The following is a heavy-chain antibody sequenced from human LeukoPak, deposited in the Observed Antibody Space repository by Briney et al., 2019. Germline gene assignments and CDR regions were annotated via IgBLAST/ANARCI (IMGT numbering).Heavy chain of an antibody. D-gene: IGHD2-15*01. CDR1: GGSISSYY. CDR2: IYTSGST. CDR3: ARGRYCSADICTGGDSFDI. Sequence: SETLSLTCTVSGGSISSYYWSWIRQPAGKGLEWIGRIYTSGSTNYNPSLKSRVTMSVDTSKNQFSLKLSSVTAADTAVYYCARGRYCSADICTGGDSFDIWGQGTMVSVSS. V-gene: IGHV4-4*07. J-gene: IGHJ3*02.